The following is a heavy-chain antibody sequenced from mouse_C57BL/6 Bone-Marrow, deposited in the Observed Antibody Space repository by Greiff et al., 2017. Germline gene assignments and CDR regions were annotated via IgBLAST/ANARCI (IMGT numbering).Heavy chain of an antibody. Sequence: QVQLQQSGPELVKPGASVKISCKASGYAFSSSWMNWVKQRPGKGLEWIGRIYPGDGDTNYNGKFKGKATLTADKSSSTAYMQLSSLTSEDSAVYFYARNFHYYGSSYRYFDVWGTGTTVTVSS. D-gene: IGHD1-1*01. J-gene: IGHJ1*03. CDR3: ARNFHYYGSSYRYFDV. CDR1: GYAFSSSW. CDR2: IYPGDGDT. V-gene: IGHV1-82*01.